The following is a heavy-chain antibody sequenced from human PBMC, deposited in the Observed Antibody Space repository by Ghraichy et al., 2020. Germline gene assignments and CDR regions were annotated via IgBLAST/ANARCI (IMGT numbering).Heavy chain of an antibody. J-gene: IGHJ4*02. CDR3: AREAMRWGLGY. D-gene: IGHD7-27*01. CDR2: MNHSGIT. V-gene: IGHV4-34*01. Sequence: SETLSLTCAVSGGSLSIYHWTWIRQSPGKGLEWIGEMNHSGITTYNPSLKSRVTISGDTSKNHLSLTLTSVTAADTAVYYWAREAMRWGLGYWGQGVLVTVSS. CDR1: GGSLSIYH.